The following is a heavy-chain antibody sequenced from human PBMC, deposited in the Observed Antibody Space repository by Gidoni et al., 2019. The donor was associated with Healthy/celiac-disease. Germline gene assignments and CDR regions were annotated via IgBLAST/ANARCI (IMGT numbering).Heavy chain of an antibody. CDR3: ARGMTTYDSSGYYRTGWFDP. CDR1: GGSFSGYY. D-gene: IGHD3-22*01. J-gene: IGHJ5*02. Sequence: QVQLQQWGAGLLKPSETLSLTCAVYGGSFSGYYWSWIRQPPGKGLEWIGEINHSGSTNYNPSLKSRVTISVDTSKNQFSLKLSSVTAADTAVYYCARGMTTYDSSGYYRTGWFDPWGQGTLVTVSS. CDR2: INHSGST. V-gene: IGHV4-34*01.